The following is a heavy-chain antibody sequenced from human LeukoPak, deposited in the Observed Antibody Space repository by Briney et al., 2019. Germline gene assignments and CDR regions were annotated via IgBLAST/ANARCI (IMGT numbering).Heavy chain of an antibody. J-gene: IGHJ4*02. CDR1: GFTFSSYW. CDR3: ARDLWLFDGGFDY. Sequence: GGSLRLSCAASGFTFSSYWMHWVRQAPGKGLVWVSRISDGGSTTTYADSVKGRFTISRDNSKNTLYLQMNSLRAEDTAVYYCARDLWLFDGGFDYWGQGTLVTVSS. D-gene: IGHD3-22*01. V-gene: IGHV3-74*01. CDR2: ISDGGSTT.